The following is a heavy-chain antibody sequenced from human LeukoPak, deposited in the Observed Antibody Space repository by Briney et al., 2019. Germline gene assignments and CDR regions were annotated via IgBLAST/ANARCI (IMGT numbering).Heavy chain of an antibody. Sequence: ASVKVSCKASGGTFSSYDINWVRQATGQGLEWMGWMNPNSGNTGYAQKFQGRVTITRNTSISTAYMELSSLRSEDTAVYYCARAGYSSSWFDYWGQGTLVTVSS. CDR1: GGTFSSYD. V-gene: IGHV1-8*03. CDR3: ARAGYSSSWFDY. D-gene: IGHD6-13*01. J-gene: IGHJ4*02. CDR2: MNPNSGNT.